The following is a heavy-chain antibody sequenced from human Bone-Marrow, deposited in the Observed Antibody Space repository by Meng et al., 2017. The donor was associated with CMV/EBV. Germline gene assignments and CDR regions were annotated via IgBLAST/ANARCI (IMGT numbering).Heavy chain of an antibody. J-gene: IGHJ4*02. CDR2: SRNKAHGYTT. D-gene: IGHD4-17*01. Sequence: GGSLRLSCAASGFTFSDHYMDWVRQAPGKGLEWVGRSRNKAHGYTTEYAASVKGRLTISRDDSKNSLYLHMNSLKAEDTAVYYCASKGDYLGNWGQGTLVTVSS. CDR3: ASKGDYLGN. CDR1: GFTFSDHY. V-gene: IGHV3-72*01.